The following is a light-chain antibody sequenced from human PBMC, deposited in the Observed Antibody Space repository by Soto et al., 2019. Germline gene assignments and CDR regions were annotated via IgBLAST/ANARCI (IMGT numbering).Light chain of an antibody. Sequence: DIQLTQSPSFLSASVGDRVTITCRASQDISSYLAWYQQKPGKAPELLIYTASTLQSGVPSRFSGSGSGTEFTLTISSLQPEDFATYYCLQLNTYPRTSGLGTKVEIK. CDR2: TAS. CDR1: QDISSY. J-gene: IGKJ1*01. V-gene: IGKV1-9*01. CDR3: LQLNTYPRT.